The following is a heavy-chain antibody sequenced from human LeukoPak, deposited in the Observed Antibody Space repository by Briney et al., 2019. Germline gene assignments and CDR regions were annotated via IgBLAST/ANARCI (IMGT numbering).Heavy chain of an antibody. CDR2: VIPIFGTA. CDR3: ARGGGYCSSTSCYAFDY. Sequence: GSSVKASRKASGGTFSSYAISLVRHGPGQGLEWMGGVIPIFGTANYAQKFQGRVTITADESTSTAYMELSSLRSEDTAVYYCARGGGYCSSTSCYAFDYWGQGTLVTVSS. J-gene: IGHJ4*02. D-gene: IGHD2-2*01. CDR1: GGTFSSYA. V-gene: IGHV1-69*01.